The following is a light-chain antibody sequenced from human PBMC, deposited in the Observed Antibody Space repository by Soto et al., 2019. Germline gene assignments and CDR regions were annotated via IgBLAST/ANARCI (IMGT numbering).Light chain of an antibody. CDR1: SSDVGGYNY. CDR2: EVS. Sequence: QSVLTQPASVSGSPGQSITISCTGTSSDVGGYNYVSWYQQHPGKAPKLMIYEVSNRPSGVSNRFSGSKSGTSASLAITGLQAEDEADYYCQSYDSGLSGSVFGGGTKLTVL. V-gene: IGLV2-14*01. J-gene: IGLJ3*02. CDR3: QSYDSGLSGSV.